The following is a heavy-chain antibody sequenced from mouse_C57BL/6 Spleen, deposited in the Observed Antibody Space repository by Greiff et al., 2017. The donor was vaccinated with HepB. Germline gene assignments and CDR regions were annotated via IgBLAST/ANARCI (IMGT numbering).Heavy chain of an antibody. CDR3: ARGGGNFDY. J-gene: IGHJ2*01. Sequence: QVQLQQSGPELVKPGASVKISCKASGYAFSSAWMNWVKQRPGKGLEWMGRIYPGDGDTNYNGKFKGKATLTADKSSSTAYMQLSSLTSEDSAVYFCARGGGNFDYWGQGTTLTVSS. CDR1: GYAFSSAW. CDR2: IYPGDGDT. D-gene: IGHD1-1*02. V-gene: IGHV1-82*01.